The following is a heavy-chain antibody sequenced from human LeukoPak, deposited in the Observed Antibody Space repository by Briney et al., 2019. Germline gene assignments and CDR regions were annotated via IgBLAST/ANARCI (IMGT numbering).Heavy chain of an antibody. V-gene: IGHV4-31*03. J-gene: IGHJ3*02. CDR3: ARGLYYYDSSGYYHLGAFDI. CDR2: IFYSGST. D-gene: IGHD3-22*01. Sequence: PSETLSLTCTVSGGSVSSSGYYWSWIRQHPGKGPEWVGYIFYSGSTHYNPSLKRRVTLSLDTSKNQFSLKLSSVTAADTAVYYCARGLYYYDSSGYYHLGAFDIWGQGTMVTVSS. CDR1: GGSVSSSGYY.